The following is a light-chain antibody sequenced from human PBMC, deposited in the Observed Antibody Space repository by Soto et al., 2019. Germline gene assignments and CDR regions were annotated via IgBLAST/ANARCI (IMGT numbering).Light chain of an antibody. Sequence: EVVMTQSPATQSVSPGERATLSCRASQSVGTNLAWYQQKPGQAPRLLIYGASTRATGIPARFSGSGSGTEFTLTISSLQSADLAVYYCQQYNTWPPLTFGGGTKAEIK. CDR2: GAS. V-gene: IGKV3-15*01. CDR3: QQYNTWPPLT. CDR1: QSVGTN. J-gene: IGKJ4*01.